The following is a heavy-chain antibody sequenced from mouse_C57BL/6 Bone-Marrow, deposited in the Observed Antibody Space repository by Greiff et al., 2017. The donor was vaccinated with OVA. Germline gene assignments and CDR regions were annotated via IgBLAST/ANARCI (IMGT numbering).Heavy chain of an antibody. CDR3: ARPLITTGYFDV. Sequence: EVKVVESGGDLVKPGGSLKLSCAASGFTFSSYGMSWVRQTPDKRLEWVATISSGGSYTYYPDSVKGRFTISRDNAKNTLYQQMSSLKSEDTAMYYCARPLITTGYFDVWGTGTTVTVSS. D-gene: IGHD1-1*01. CDR1: GFTFSSYG. V-gene: IGHV5-6*01. J-gene: IGHJ1*03. CDR2: ISSGGSYT.